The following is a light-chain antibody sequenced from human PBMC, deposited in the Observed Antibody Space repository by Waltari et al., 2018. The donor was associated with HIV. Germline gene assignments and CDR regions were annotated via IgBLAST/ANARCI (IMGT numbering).Light chain of an antibody. J-gene: IGKJ2*01. CDR1: QSIRSGY. Sequence: EIVLTQSPDILSLSPGERATLSCRASQSIRSGYLAWYQHKPGQAPRLLIYGESSRATGIPDRFSGSGSGTDFTLSINRLEAEDFAVYFCQQFYRPPYAFGQGTNLEIK. V-gene: IGKV3-20*01. CDR2: GES. CDR3: QQFYRPPYA.